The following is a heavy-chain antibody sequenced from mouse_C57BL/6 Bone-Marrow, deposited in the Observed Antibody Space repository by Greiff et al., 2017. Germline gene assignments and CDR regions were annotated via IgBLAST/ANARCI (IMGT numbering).Heavy chain of an antibody. CDR1: GYTFTSYG. CDR2: IYIGNGYT. D-gene: IGHD2-2*01. Sequence: VQLQQSGAELVRPGSSVKMSCKTSGYTFTSYGINWVKQRPGQGLEWIGYIYIGNGYTDYNEKFKGKATLTSDTSSSTAYMQLSSLTSEDSAIYLCARALYYGYDPYWYFDFWGTGTTVTVSS. V-gene: IGHV1-58*01. CDR3: ARALYYGYDPYWYFDF. J-gene: IGHJ1*03.